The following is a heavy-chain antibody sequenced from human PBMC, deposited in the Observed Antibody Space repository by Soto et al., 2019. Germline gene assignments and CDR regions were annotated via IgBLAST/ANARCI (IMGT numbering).Heavy chain of an antibody. CDR1: GYTFTSFG. V-gene: IGHV1-18*01. D-gene: IGHD6-13*01. Sequence: QVQLVQSGAEVKKPGASEKVTCKTSGYTFTSFGISWMRQAPGQGLEWMGWISAYNGNTNYAQKLQGRVTMTTDTSTSTADMELRSLRSDDTAVYYCARDGPYRYSSSWYRFDYWGQGTLVTVSS. J-gene: IGHJ4*02. CDR2: ISAYNGNT. CDR3: ARDGPYRYSSSWYRFDY.